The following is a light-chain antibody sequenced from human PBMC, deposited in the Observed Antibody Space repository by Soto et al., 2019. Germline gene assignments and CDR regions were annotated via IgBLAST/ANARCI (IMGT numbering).Light chain of an antibody. Sequence: QSALTQPASVSGSPGQSITISCTGTSSDVGSYNRVSWYQQSPGTAPKLIIYEVNYRPSGVSHRFSGSKSGNTASLTISGLPSEDEADYFCNSFTTERRYVFGTGNKVTVL. V-gene: IGLV2-14*01. CDR1: SSDVGSYNR. CDR3: NSFTTERRYV. CDR2: EVN. J-gene: IGLJ1*01.